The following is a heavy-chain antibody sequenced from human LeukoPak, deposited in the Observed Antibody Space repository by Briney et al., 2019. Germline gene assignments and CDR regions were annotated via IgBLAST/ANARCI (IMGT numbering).Heavy chain of an antibody. J-gene: IGHJ3*02. D-gene: IGHD1-26*01. CDR3: ARDLVGVHGVFDI. CDR2: ISGSGGST. V-gene: IGHV3-23*01. Sequence: GGSLRLSCAASGFTFSSYAMSWVRQAPGKGLEWVSAISGSGGSTYYADSVKGRFTISRDNSKNTLYLQMNGLRAEDTAVYYCARDLVGVHGVFDIWGQGTMVTVSS. CDR1: GFTFSSYA.